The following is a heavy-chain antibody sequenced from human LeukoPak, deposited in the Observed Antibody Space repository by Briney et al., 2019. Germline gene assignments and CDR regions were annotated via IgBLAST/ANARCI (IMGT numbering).Heavy chain of an antibody. CDR3: AKDPITMVRGVIPGYNWFDP. V-gene: IGHV3-23*01. J-gene: IGHJ5*02. CDR1: GFTFSSYA. D-gene: IGHD3-10*01. Sequence: GGSLRLSCAASGFTFSSYAMSWVRQAPGKGLEWVSAISGSGGSTYYADSVKGRFTISRDNSKNTLYLQMYSVRAEDTAVYYCAKDPITMVRGVIPGYNWFDPWGQGTLVTVSS. CDR2: ISGSGGST.